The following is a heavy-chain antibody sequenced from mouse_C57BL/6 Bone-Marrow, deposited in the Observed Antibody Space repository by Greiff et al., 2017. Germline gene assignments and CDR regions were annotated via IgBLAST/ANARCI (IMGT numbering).Heavy chain of an antibody. CDR2: IRLKSNNYAT. J-gene: IGHJ3*01. CDR3: TTGFAY. V-gene: IGHV6-6*02. Sequence: EVKLMESGGGLVQPGGSLKLSCVASGFTFSNYWMNWVRQSPEKGLEWVAEIRLKSNNYATHYAESVKGRFTISRDDFKSSVYRQMNNLRAEDTGIYYCTTGFAYWGQGTLVTVSA. CDR1: GFTFSNYW.